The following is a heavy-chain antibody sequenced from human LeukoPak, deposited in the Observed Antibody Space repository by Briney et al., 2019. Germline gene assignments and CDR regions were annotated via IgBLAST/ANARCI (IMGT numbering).Heavy chain of an antibody. D-gene: IGHD1-26*01. V-gene: IGHV4-31*03. Sequence: SETLSLTCTVSGGSISSGGYYWSWIRQHPGKGLEWIGYIYYSGGTYYNPSLKSRVTISVDTSKNQFSLKLSSVTAADTAVYYCARGRSNYYGMDVWGQGTTVTVSS. CDR2: IYYSGGT. CDR3: ARGRSNYYGMDV. J-gene: IGHJ6*02. CDR1: GGSISSGGYY.